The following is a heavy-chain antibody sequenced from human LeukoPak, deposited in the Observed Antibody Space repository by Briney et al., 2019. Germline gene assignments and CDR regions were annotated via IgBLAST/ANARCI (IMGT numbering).Heavy chain of an antibody. CDR1: GYTFTGYY. CDR3: ARDRVATIGELDY. CDR2: INPNSGGT. V-gene: IGHV1-2*02. Sequence: ASVKVSCKASGYTFTGYYMHWVRQAPGQGLEWMGWINPNSGGTNYAQKFQGRVTMTRDTSISTDYMELSSLRSEDTAVYYCARDRVATIGELDYWGQGTLVTVSS. J-gene: IGHJ4*02. D-gene: IGHD5-12*01.